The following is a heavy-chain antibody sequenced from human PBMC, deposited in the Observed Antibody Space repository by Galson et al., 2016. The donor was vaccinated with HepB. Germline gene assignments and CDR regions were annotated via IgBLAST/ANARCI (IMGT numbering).Heavy chain of an antibody. CDR3: ARDSRYGSGSYYGEGYYYGMDV. J-gene: IGHJ6*01. CDR1: GDSFRKYA. D-gene: IGHD3-10*01. CDR2: IIPMFGTA. V-gene: IGHV1-69*13. Sequence: SVKVSCKAPGDSFRKYAISWVRQAPGQGLEWMGGIIPMFGTANYAQKFRGRVTITAAESTNTAYMELSSLRSEDTAVYYCARDSRYGSGSYYGEGYYYGMDVWARGSRVGVSS.